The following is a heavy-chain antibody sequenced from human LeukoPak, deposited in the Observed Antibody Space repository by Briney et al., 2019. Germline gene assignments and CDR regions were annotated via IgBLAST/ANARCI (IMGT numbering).Heavy chain of an antibody. CDR3: AGGLGSNSPHNWFDP. Sequence: SGTLSLTCTVSGDSISSAHWWSWVRQAPEKGLEWIGKIYRSGTTNYNPTLKSRVTTLVDKSKNQFSLELNSVTAADTAIYYCAGGLGSNSPHNWFDPWGQGILVTISS. CDR2: IYRSGTT. CDR1: GDSISSAHW. D-gene: IGHD1-26*01. J-gene: IGHJ5*02. V-gene: IGHV4-4*02.